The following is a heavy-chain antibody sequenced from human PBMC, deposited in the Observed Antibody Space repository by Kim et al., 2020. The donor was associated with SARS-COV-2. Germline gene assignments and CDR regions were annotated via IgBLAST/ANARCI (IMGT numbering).Heavy chain of an antibody. CDR1: GGSFSGYY. J-gene: IGHJ4*02. D-gene: IGHD2-2*02. CDR3: ARGHRRYCSSTSCYNYADY. Sequence: SETLSLTCAVYGGSFSGYYWSWIRQPPGKGLEWIGEINHSGSTNYNPSLKSRVTISVDTSKNQFSLKLSSVTAADTAVYYCARGHRRYCSSTSCYNYADYWGQGTLVTVSS. CDR2: INHSGST. V-gene: IGHV4-34*01.